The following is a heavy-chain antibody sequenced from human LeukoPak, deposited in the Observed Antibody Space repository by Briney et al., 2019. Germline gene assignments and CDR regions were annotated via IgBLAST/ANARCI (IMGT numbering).Heavy chain of an antibody. CDR3: AKNPYYDSSGPPDY. J-gene: IGHJ4*02. CDR2: ISGSGGST. Sequence: GGSLRLSCAASGFTFSSYAMSWVRQAPGKGLEWVSAISGSGGSTYYADSVKGRFTISRDNSKNTLYLQMNSLRAEGTAVYYCAKNPYYDSSGPPDYWGQGTLVTVSS. D-gene: IGHD3-22*01. V-gene: IGHV3-23*01. CDR1: GFTFSSYA.